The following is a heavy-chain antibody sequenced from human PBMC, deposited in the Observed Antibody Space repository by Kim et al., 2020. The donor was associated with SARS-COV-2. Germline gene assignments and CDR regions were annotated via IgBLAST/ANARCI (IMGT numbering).Heavy chain of an antibody. J-gene: IGHJ4*02. CDR1: GFTFSSYW. CDR2: INSDGSST. Sequence: GGSLRLSCAASGFTFSSYWMHWVRQAPGKGLVWVSRINSDGSSTSYADSVKGRFTISRDNAKNTLYLQMNSLRAEDTAVYYCARDLATWRNSHVLRYDYGDYVDYWGQGTLVTVSS. V-gene: IGHV3-74*01. CDR3: ARDLATWRNSHVLRYDYGDYVDY. D-gene: IGHD4-17*01.